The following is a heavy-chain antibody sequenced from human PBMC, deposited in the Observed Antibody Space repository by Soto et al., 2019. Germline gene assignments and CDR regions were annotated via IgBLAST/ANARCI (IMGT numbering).Heavy chain of an antibody. CDR2: IYYSGST. Sequence: PSETLSLTCTVSGGSISSSSYYWGWIRQPPGKGLEWIGSIYYSGSTYYNPSLKSRVTISVDTSKNQFSLKLSSVTAADTAVYYCARHEGHNWNYEASAFDIWGQGTMVTVSS. D-gene: IGHD1-7*01. J-gene: IGHJ3*02. CDR3: ARHEGHNWNYEASAFDI. V-gene: IGHV4-39*01. CDR1: GGSISSSSYY.